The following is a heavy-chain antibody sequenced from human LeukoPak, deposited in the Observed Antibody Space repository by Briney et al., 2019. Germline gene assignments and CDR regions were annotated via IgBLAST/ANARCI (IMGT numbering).Heavy chain of an antibody. CDR3: ARVRTEAAGPNYYYYYMDV. V-gene: IGHV4-59*01. CDR1: GGSISSYY. Sequence: SETLSLTCTVSGGSISSYYWSWIRQPPGKGLEWIGYIYYSGSTDYNPSLKSRVTISVDTSKNQFSLELSSVTAADTAVYYCARVRTEAAGPNYYYYYMDVWGKGTTVTVSS. CDR2: IYYSGST. J-gene: IGHJ6*03. D-gene: IGHD6-13*01.